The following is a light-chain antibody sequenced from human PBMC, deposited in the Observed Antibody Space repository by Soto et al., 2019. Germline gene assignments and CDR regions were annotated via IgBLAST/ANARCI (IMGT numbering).Light chain of an antibody. J-gene: IGLJ2*01. V-gene: IGLV2-18*02. CDR2: EVR. CDR3: SSYTSSNTLI. CDR1: SSDIGAYNR. Sequence: QSVLTQPPSVSGSPGQSVTISCTGTSSDIGAYNRVSWYQQHPGTAPKLMIYEVRDRTSGVPDRFAGSKSGNTASLTISGLQAEDEADYYCSSYTSSNTLIFGGGTKLTVL.